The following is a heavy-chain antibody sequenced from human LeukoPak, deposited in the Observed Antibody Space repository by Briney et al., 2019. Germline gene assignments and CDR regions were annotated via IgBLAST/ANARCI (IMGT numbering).Heavy chain of an antibody. V-gene: IGHV3-23*01. CDR1: GFTFSSYA. CDR2: ISGSGSST. Sequence: GGSLRLSCAASGFTFSSYAMSWVRQAPGKGLEWVSAISGSGSSTYYADSVKGRFTTSRDNSKNTLYLQMNSLRAEDTAVYYCAKDQQRYCSGGSCLNSFDYWGQGTLVTVYS. D-gene: IGHD2-15*01. J-gene: IGHJ4*02. CDR3: AKDQQRYCSGGSCLNSFDY.